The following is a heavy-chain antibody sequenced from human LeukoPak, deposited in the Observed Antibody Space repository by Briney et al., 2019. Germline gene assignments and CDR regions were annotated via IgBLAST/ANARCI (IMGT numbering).Heavy chain of an antibody. CDR3: AREIKMDGYTLYNWFDP. CDR2: IIPIFGTA. CDR1: GGTFSSYA. J-gene: IGHJ5*02. V-gene: IGHV1-69*01. D-gene: IGHD5-24*01. Sequence: ASVKVSCKASGGTFSSYAISWVRQAPGQGLEWMGGIIPIFGTANYAQKFQGRVTITADESTSTAYMELSSLRSEDTAVYYCAREIKMDGYTLYNWFDPWGQGTLVTVSS.